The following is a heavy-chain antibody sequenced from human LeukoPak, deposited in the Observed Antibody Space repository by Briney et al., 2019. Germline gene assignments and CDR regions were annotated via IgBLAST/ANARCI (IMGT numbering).Heavy chain of an antibody. J-gene: IGHJ4*02. D-gene: IGHD4-23*01. CDR1: GFTFSDYS. CDR2: ISSSSGNI. V-gene: IGHV3-48*02. Sequence: GGSLRLSCAASGFTFSDYSMNWARQAPGKGLEWVSYISSSSGNIYYADSVKGRFTISRDNAKNSLDLQMTSLRDEDTAVYYCASLGGAYSGNLDHWGQGTLVTVSS. CDR3: ASLGGAYSGNLDH.